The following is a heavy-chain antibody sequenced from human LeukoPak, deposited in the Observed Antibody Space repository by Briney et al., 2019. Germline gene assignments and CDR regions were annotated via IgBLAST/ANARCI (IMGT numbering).Heavy chain of an antibody. V-gene: IGHV3-7*01. J-gene: IGHJ6*02. Sequence: GGSLRLSCAASGFTFSSYWMSWVRQAPGKGVEWVANIKQDGSEKYYVDSVKGRFTISRDNAKNSLYLQMNSLRAEDTAVYYCARDRVVITKVDYYYYGMDVWGQGTTVTVSS. CDR2: IKQDGSEK. CDR3: ARDRVVITKVDYYYYGMDV. D-gene: IGHD3-22*01. CDR1: GFTFSSYW.